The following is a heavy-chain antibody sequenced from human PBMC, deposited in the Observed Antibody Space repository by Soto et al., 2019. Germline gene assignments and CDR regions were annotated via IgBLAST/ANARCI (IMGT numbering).Heavy chain of an antibody. V-gene: IGHV4-34*01. CDR3: ARYSSSFWWFDP. CDR2: INHSGST. Sequence: PSETLSLTCAVYGGSFSGYYWSWIRQPPGKGLEWIGEINHSGSTNYNPSLKSRVTISVDTSKNQFSLKLSSVTAADTAVYYCARYSSSFWWFDPWGQGTLVTVSS. CDR1: GGSFSGYY. J-gene: IGHJ5*02. D-gene: IGHD6-6*01.